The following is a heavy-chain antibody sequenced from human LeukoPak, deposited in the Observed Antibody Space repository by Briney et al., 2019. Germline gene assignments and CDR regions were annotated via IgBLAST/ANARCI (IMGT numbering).Heavy chain of an antibody. CDR1: GFTFSSYE. D-gene: IGHD1-26*01. J-gene: IGHJ4*02. CDR2: ISSSGTTI. V-gene: IGHV3-48*03. Sequence: PAGYLRLYSAASGFTFSSYEMNWVRQAPGQGLVWVSYISSSGTTIYYAGSVKGRFTISRDNAKHSLFLQVNSLRAEDTAVYYCARSSGTYHFDYWGQGTLVTVSS. CDR3: ARSSGTYHFDY.